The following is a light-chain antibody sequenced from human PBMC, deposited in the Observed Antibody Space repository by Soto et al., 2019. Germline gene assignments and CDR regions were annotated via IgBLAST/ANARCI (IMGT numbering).Light chain of an antibody. J-gene: IGLJ1*01. V-gene: IGLV1-40*01. CDR3: QSYDSSLSGFP. CDR2: GNS. Sequence: QSVLTQPPSVSGAPGQRVTISCTGSSSNIGAGYDVHWYQQLPGTAPKLLIYGNSNRPSGVPDRFSGSKSGTSASLAITGFQAEDEADYYCQSYDSSLSGFPFGTGTKVTVL. CDR1: SSNIGAGYD.